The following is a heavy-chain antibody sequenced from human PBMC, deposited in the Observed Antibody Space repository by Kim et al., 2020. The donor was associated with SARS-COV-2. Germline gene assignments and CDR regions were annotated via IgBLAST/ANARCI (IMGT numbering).Heavy chain of an antibody. Sequence: SETLSLTCTVSGGSISSGGYYWSWIRQHPGKGLEWIGCIYYSGSTYYNPSLKSRVTISVDTSKNQFSLKLSSVTAADTAVYYCARAGRRRITIFGVVGAFDIWGQGTMVTVSS. D-gene: IGHD3-3*01. CDR3: ARAGRRRITIFGVVGAFDI. CDR2: IYYSGST. V-gene: IGHV4-31*03. CDR1: GGSISSGGYY. J-gene: IGHJ3*02.